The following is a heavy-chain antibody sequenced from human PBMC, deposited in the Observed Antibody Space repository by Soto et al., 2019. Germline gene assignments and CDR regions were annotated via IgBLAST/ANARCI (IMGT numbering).Heavy chain of an antibody. Sequence: QVKLVQSGAEVKKPGASVKVSCKASGYTFTSYGISWVRQPPGQGLEWMGWISAYNGNTNYAQKLQGRVTMTTDTATSTAYMELRSLRSDDTAVYYCARDQLGGYCSGGSCYDYYYYYMDVWGKGTTVTVSS. D-gene: IGHD2-15*01. J-gene: IGHJ6*03. CDR3: ARDQLGGYCSGGSCYDYYYYYMDV. CDR1: GYTFTSYG. CDR2: ISAYNGNT. V-gene: IGHV1-18*01.